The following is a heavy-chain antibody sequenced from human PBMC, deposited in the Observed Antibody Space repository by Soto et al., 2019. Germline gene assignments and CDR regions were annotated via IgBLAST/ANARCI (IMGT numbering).Heavy chain of an antibody. D-gene: IGHD3-16*01. CDR3: VRGLDGGN. CDR1: GLTFSSYW. V-gene: IGHV3-74*01. J-gene: IGHJ4*02. Sequence: EVQLVESGGDLVQPGGSLRLSCAVSGLTFSSYWMHWVRQAPGKGLEWVSRIDSDGSRTNYADSVKGRFTISRDNAKNTLYLQMTSLRADDTAGYYLVRGLDGGNGGQGTLVIVSS. CDR2: IDSDGSRT.